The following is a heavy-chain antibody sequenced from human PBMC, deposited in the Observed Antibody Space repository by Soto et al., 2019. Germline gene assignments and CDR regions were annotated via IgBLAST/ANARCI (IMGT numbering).Heavy chain of an antibody. V-gene: IGHV3-53*01. J-gene: IGHJ3*01. CDR1: GLTISGKKY. D-gene: IGHD1-1*01. CDR3: ATWHEREHAFDV. CDR2: LYDVDGS. Sequence: DVQLVESGGGLIQPGESLRLSCAAFGLTISGKKYVAWVRQAPGRGLEWVSALYDVDGSFYADSVTGRFTTSSDSSKTTVYLQMNDLRPDYTGVYYCATWHEREHAFDVWGQGTTVTISS.